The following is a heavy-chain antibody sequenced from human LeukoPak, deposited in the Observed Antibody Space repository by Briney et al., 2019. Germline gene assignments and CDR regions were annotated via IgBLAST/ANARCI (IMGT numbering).Heavy chain of an antibody. CDR2: ISSSSSTI. CDR1: GFTFSSYS. D-gene: IGHD3-10*01. J-gene: IGHJ3*02. Sequence: PGGSLRLSCAASGFTFSSYSMNWVRQAPGKGLEWVSYISSSSSTIYYADSVKGRFTISRDNAKNSLYLQMNSLRAEDTALYYCAKDIHGSGTFEDAFDIWGQGTMVTVSS. V-gene: IGHV3-48*04. CDR3: AKDIHGSGTFEDAFDI.